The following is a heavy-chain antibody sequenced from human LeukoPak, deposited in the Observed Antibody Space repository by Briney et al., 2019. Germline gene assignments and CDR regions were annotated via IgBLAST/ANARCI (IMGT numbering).Heavy chain of an antibody. CDR1: GFTFTNYA. CDR3: ANQYFDNSGYYYFFVY. CDR2: TTASVGGT. J-gene: IGHJ4*02. Sequence: GGSLRLSCAASGFTFTNYAMSWVRQAPGKWIEWVSSTTASVGGTNYADSGTGRFTTSRVNSKNTLYLQMNSLRADDTAVYYCANQYFDNSGYYYFFVYWGQGTLSPSPQ. D-gene: IGHD3-22*01. V-gene: IGHV3-23*01.